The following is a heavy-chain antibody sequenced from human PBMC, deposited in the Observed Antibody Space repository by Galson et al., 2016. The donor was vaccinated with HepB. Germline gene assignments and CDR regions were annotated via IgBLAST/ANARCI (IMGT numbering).Heavy chain of an antibody. CDR3: AREVGAYGQSYGMGV. CDR2: VYSTGTT. D-gene: IGHD3-16*01. CDR1: GDSRSSSSYY. V-gene: IGHV4-61*02. Sequence: TLSLTCSVSGDSRSSSSYYWSWIRQPAGKGLEWLGRVYSTGTTNYNPSLQSRLTIPEDKSKSQFSLTLKSVTAAGTAVYYCAREVGAYGQSYGMGVCGKGITVTVSS. J-gene: IGHJ6*01.